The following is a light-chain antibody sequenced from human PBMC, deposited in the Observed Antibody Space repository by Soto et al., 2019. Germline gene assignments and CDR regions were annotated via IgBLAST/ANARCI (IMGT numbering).Light chain of an antibody. CDR3: QQRGKWPRT. V-gene: IGKV3-11*01. Sequence: EIVLTQSPATLSLSPGESVTLSCRASQSVSSYLAWYQQKPGQAPRLLIYDASNRATDIPARFSGSGSGTDFTLTSSSLDSEDFGVYYCQQRGKWPRTFGQGTKLEIK. J-gene: IGKJ2*01. CDR2: DAS. CDR1: QSVSSY.